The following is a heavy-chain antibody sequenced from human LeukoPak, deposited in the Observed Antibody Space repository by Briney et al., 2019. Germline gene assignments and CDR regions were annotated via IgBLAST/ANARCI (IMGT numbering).Heavy chain of an antibody. J-gene: IGHJ4*02. CDR2: INHSGST. CDR1: GGSFSGYY. Sequence: PSETLSLTCAVYGGSFSGYYWSWIRQPPGKGLEWIGEINHSGSTNYNPSLKSRVTISVDTSKNQFSLKLSSVTAADTAVYYCARGRYCSGGSCYFDYWSQGTLVTVSS. D-gene: IGHD2-15*01. V-gene: IGHV4-34*01. CDR3: ARGRYCSGGSCYFDY.